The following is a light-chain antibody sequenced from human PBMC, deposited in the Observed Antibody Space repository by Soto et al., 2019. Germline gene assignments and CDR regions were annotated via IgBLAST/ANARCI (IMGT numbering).Light chain of an antibody. J-gene: IGLJ1*01. CDR3: GTWDSSLSAFV. CDR2: DNN. CDR1: GSNIGNNY. V-gene: IGLV1-51*01. Sequence: QSALTQPPSVSAAPGQKVTISCSGSGSNIGNNYVSWYQQLPGTAPKLLIYDNNKRPSGIPDRFSGSKSGTSATLGITGLQTGDEADYYCGTWDSSLSAFVFGIGTKVTVL.